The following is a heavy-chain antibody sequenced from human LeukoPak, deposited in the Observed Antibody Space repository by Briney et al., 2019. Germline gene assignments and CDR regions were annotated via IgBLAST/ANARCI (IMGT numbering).Heavy chain of an antibody. CDR3: AKKTLHCHGDHLIGGGVHFDY. J-gene: IGHJ4*02. CDR2: ISGSGGST. V-gene: IGHV3-23*01. D-gene: IGHD3-10*01. Sequence: GGSLRLSCAASGFTFSSYAMSWVRQAPGKGLEWVSAISGSGGSTYYADSVKGRFTISRDNSKNTLYLQMNSLRAEDTAVYYCAKKTLHCHGDHLIGGGVHFDYWGQGTLVTVSS. CDR1: GFTFSSYA.